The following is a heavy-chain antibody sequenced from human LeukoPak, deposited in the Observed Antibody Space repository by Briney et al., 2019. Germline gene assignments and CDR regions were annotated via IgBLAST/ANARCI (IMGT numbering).Heavy chain of an antibody. CDR1: GGSISSSSYY. D-gene: IGHD3-10*01. J-gene: IGHJ4*02. CDR2: IYYSGST. V-gene: IGHV4-39*01. CDR3: ARRLVLWFGELFDY. Sequence: SETLSLTCTVSGGSISSSSYYWGRIRQPPGKGLEWIGSIYYSGSTYYNPSLKSRVTISVDTSKNQFSLKLSSVTAADTAVYYCARRLVLWFGELFDYWGQGTLVTVSS.